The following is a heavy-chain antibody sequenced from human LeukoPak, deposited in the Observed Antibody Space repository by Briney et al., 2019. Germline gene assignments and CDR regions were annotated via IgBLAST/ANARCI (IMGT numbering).Heavy chain of an antibody. CDR2: ISENGANT. Sequence: AGGSLRLSCAASGFTFRTHGMNWVRQAPGKGLEWVSTISENGANTYYADSVKGRFTISRDNAENSLYLQMDSLRAEDTAVYYCARSGSDFDYWGQGTLVTVSS. J-gene: IGHJ4*02. CDR3: ARSGSDFDY. V-gene: IGHV3-21*01. CDR1: GFTFRTHG. D-gene: IGHD1-26*01.